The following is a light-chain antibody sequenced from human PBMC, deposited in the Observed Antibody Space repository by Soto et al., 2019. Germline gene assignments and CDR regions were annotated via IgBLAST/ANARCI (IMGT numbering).Light chain of an antibody. CDR1: QSISSW. Sequence: DIQMTQSPSTLSASVGDRVTITCRASQSISSWLAWYQQKPGKAPKVLIYQASSLEGGVPSRFSGSGSGTEFSLTISSLQPDDFATYYCQHYNSYPYAFGQGNKLEIK. V-gene: IGKV1-5*03. J-gene: IGKJ2*01. CDR2: QAS. CDR3: QHYNSYPYA.